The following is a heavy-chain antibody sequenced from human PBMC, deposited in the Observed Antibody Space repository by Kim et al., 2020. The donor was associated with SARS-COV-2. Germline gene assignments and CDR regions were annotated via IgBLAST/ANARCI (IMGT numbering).Heavy chain of an antibody. CDR2: ISFDGSNK. Sequence: GGSLRLSCAASGFTFSSYAMLWVRQAPGKALEWVAVISFDGSNKYYGDSVKGRFTVSRDNSKNTLYLQMNSLRAEDTAVYYCARQGVRGPTYWFDPWGQGTLVTVPS. J-gene: IGHJ5*02. CDR1: GFTFSSYA. CDR3: ARQGVRGPTYWFDP. D-gene: IGHD3-10*01. V-gene: IGHV3-30*04.